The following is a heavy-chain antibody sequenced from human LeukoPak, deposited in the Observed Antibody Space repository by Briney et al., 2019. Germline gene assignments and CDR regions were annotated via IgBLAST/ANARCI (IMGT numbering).Heavy chain of an antibody. V-gene: IGHV5-51*01. CDR1: GYSFTSYW. CDR2: IYPGDSDT. CDR3: ARHYNYYDSSGYRYYYYYMDV. Sequence: GEPLKISCKGSGYSFTSYWIGWVRQMPGKGLEWMGIIYPGDSDTRYSPSFQGQVTISADKSISTAYLQWSSLKASDTAMYYCARHYNYYDSSGYRYYYYYMDVWGKGTTVTVSS. D-gene: IGHD3-22*01. J-gene: IGHJ6*03.